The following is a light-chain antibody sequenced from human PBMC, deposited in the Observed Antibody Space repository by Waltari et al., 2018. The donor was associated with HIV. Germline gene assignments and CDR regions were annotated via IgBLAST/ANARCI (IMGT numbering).Light chain of an antibody. CDR1: QSLLYRNGKYY. CDR3: MQALQTPPFT. CDR2: LAA. J-gene: IGKJ3*01. V-gene: IGKV2-28*01. Sequence: EIVMTQSPLSLPVTPGELASISCRSSQSLLYRNGKYYLEWYVQKPGQSPQHLIYLAANRASGVPARFSGSGAGTDFTLKISTVEAEDVGIYYCMQALQTPPFTFGPGTKVDLK.